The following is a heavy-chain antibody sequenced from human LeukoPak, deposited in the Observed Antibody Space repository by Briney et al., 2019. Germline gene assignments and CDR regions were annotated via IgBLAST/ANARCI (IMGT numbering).Heavy chain of an antibody. CDR1: GGSISSYY. CDR2: IYYSGST. CDR3: ARVFYDIDGYYFDY. D-gene: IGHD3-9*01. V-gene: IGHV4-59*01. Sequence: SETLSLTCTVSGGSISSYYWSWIRQPPGKGPEWIGYIYYSGSTNYNPSLKSRVTISVDTSKNQFSLKLSSVTAADTAVYYCARVFYDIDGYYFDYWGQGTLVTVSS. J-gene: IGHJ4*02.